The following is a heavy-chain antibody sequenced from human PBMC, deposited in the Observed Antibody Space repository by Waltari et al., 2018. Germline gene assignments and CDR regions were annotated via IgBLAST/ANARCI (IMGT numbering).Heavy chain of an antibody. CDR3: ARDPYYYGSGSHPFDP. CDR1: GYPLTAYY. D-gene: IGHD3-10*01. J-gene: IGHJ5*02. CDR2: INPNSGGT. Sequence: QVQLVPSGAEVKKPGDSVKVSCKASGYPLTAYYLHGVHPAPGQGLEWMGWINPNSGGTNYAQKFQGRVTMTRDTSISTAYMELSRLRSDDTAVYYCARDPYYYGSGSHPFDPWGQGTLVTVSS. V-gene: IGHV1-2*02.